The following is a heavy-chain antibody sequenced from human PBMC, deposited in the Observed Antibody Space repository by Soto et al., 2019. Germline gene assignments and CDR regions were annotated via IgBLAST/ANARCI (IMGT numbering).Heavy chain of an antibody. CDR2: ISAYNGNT. CDR1: GYTFTSYG. V-gene: IGHV1-18*01. CDR3: ARVDLYDFWSGERNY. D-gene: IGHD3-3*01. Sequence: ASVKVSCKASGYTFTSYGISWVRQAPGQGLEWMGWISAYNGNTNYAQKLQGRVTMTTDTSTSTAYMELRSLRSDDTAVYYCARVDLYDFWSGERNYWGQGTLVTVSS. J-gene: IGHJ4*02.